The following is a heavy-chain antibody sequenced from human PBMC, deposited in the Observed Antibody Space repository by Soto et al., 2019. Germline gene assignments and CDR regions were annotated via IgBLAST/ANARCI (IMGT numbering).Heavy chain of an antibody. D-gene: IGHD6-19*01. CDR3: AVAVAGPTAIGY. J-gene: IGHJ4*02. V-gene: IGHV3-74*01. CDR2: INSDGSST. Sequence: EVQLVESGGGLVQPGGSLRLSCAASGFTFSSYWMHWVRHAPGKGLVWVSRINSDGSSTSYADSVKGRFTISRDNAKNTRYLQMNSLRAEDTAVYDWAVAVAGPTAIGYWGQGTLVTVSS. CDR1: GFTFSSYW.